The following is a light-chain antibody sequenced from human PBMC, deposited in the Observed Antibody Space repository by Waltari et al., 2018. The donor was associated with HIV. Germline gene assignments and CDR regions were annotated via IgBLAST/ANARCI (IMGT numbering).Light chain of an antibody. V-gene: IGLV2-11*01. Sequence: QSALTQSRSVSGSPGPSVTISCTGTSRAVGGYKFVSWYQQHPGKVPKLMIYDVNKRPSGVPDRFSGSKSANTASLTISGLQAEDEADYYCCSYAGSYTWVFGGGTKLTVL. CDR2: DVN. CDR1: SRAVGGYKF. CDR3: CSYAGSYTWV. J-gene: IGLJ3*02.